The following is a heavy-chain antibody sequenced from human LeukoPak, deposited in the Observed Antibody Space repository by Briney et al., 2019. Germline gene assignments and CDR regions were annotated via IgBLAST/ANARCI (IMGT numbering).Heavy chain of an antibody. V-gene: IGHV3-23*01. D-gene: IGHD3-22*01. J-gene: IGHJ5*02. Sequence: PGASLRLSCAASGFTFSSYAMSWVRQAPGKGLEWVSAISGSGSSTYYADSVKGRFTISRDNSKNTLYLQMNSLRAEDTAVYYCAKDPNYYDRSGYYHWGQGTLVTVSS. CDR3: AKDPNYYDRSGYYH. CDR1: GFTFSSYA. CDR2: ISGSGSST.